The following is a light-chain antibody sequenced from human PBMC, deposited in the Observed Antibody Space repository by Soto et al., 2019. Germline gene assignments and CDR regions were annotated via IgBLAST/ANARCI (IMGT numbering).Light chain of an antibody. CDR3: SSYAGSNTWV. CDR2: DVN. J-gene: IGLJ2*01. V-gene: IGLV2-8*01. CDR1: STDVGNYNY. Sequence: QSALTQPPSASGSPGQSLTISCTGTSTDVGNYNYVSWYQQHPGKAPKLMISDVNRRPSGVPDRFSGSKSGNTASLTVSELPAEDEADYYCSSYAGSNTWVFGGGIQLTVL.